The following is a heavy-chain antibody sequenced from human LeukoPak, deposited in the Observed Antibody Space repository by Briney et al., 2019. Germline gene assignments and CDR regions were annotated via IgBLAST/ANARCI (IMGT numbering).Heavy chain of an antibody. CDR3: AKAHPAAGTGLDY. V-gene: IGHV3-23*01. J-gene: IGHJ4*02. D-gene: IGHD6-13*01. CDR2: ISGSGGIT. Sequence: GGSLRLSCAASGFSFSSYAMSWVRQAPGKGLEWVSLISGSGGITYYADSVKGRFTISRDNSKNTLYLQMNSLRAEDTAVYYCAKAHPAAGTGLDYWGQGTLVTVSS. CDR1: GFSFSSYA.